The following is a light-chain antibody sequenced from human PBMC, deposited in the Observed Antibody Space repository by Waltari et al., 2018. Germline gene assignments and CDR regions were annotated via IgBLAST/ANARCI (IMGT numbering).Light chain of an antibody. CDR2: GAS. V-gene: IGKV3-20*01. Sequence: DIVLTQSPGTLSLSPGERAALSCRASQSVSSSYLAWYQQKPGQAPRLLIYGASSRATGIPDRFSGSGSGTDFTLTISRLEPEDFAVYYCQQYGRTFGQGTKVEIK. J-gene: IGKJ1*01. CDR1: QSVSSSY. CDR3: QQYGRT.